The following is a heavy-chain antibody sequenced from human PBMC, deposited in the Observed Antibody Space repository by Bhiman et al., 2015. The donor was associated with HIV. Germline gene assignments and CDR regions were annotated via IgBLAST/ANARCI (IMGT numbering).Heavy chain of an antibody. J-gene: IGHJ2*01. D-gene: IGHD6-6*01. Sequence: VQLLESGGGLVQPGGSLRLSCAASGFTFSSYAMSWVRQAPGKGLEWVSAISDSGGSTYYADSVKGRFTVSRDNSKNTLYLQVNSLRAEDTAVYFCAKGNLISSSWYFDLWGRGTLVTVSS. CDR2: ISDSGGST. CDR1: GFTFSSYA. CDR3: AKGNLISSSWYFDL. V-gene: IGHV3-23*01.